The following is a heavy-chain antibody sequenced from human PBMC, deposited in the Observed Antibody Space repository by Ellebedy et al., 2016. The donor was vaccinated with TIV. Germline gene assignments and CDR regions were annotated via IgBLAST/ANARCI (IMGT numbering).Heavy chain of an antibody. V-gene: IGHV3-7*01. CDR1: GFTFSGYW. Sequence: GGSLRLSCAASGFTFSGYWMSWVRHTPGKGPEWVANIKRDESEKFYVDSVKGRFTISRDNAKNSLYLQMNSLRAEDTAVYYCARDSGGALDVWGQGTLVTVSS. CDR3: ARDSGGALDV. D-gene: IGHD1-1*01. J-gene: IGHJ4*02. CDR2: IKRDESEK.